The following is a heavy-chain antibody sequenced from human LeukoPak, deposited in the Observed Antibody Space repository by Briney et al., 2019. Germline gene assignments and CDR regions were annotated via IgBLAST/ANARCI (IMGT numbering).Heavy chain of an antibody. D-gene: IGHD3-10*01. CDR1: GFTFSSYW. J-gene: IGHJ6*02. V-gene: IGHV3-7*01. CDR3: ARDSGSAEFTMVRGVIINPSYYYGMDV. CDR2: IKQDGSEK. Sequence: GGSLRLSCAASGFTFSSYWMSWVRQAPGKGLEWVANIKQDGSEKYYVDSVKGRFTISRDNAKNSLYLQMNSLRAEDTAVYYCARDSGSAEFTMVRGVIINPSYYYGMDVWGQGTTVTVSS.